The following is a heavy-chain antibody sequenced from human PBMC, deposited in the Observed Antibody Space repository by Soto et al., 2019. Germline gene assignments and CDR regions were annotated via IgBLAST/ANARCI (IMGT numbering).Heavy chain of an antibody. CDR3: ARAISVYVT. CDR2: INAGNGET. D-gene: IGHD5-12*01. V-gene: IGHV1-3*01. Sequence: QVQLVQSGAEMKKPGASVKLSCKTSGINYNTYAIHWVRQAPGQGLEWMGWINAGNGETRYSQNFQGRVTLTRDTCASTVYMELDSLKAQDTGVYYCARAISVYVTWGQGNLVTVSS. J-gene: IGHJ4*02. CDR1: GINYNTYA.